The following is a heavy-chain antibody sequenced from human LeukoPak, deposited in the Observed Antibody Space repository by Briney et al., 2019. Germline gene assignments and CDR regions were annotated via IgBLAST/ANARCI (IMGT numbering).Heavy chain of an antibody. CDR2: IYYSGST. J-gene: IGHJ4*02. V-gene: IGHV4-39*01. Sequence: SETLSLTCTVSGGSISSSSYYWGWIRQPTGKGLEWIGSIYYSGSTYYNPSLKSRVTISVDTTKNQFSLKLSSVTAADTAVYYCARQTSGSGYSSSWPEIDYWGQGTLVTVSS. CDR1: GGSISSSSYY. D-gene: IGHD6-13*01. CDR3: ARQTSGSGYSSSWPEIDY.